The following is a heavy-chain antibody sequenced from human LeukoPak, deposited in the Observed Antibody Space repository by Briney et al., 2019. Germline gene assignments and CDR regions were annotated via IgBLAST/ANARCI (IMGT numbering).Heavy chain of an antibody. CDR3: AKAPGSGNEVYYYYYMDV. CDR1: GFTFSSYG. V-gene: IGHV3-30*02. J-gene: IGHJ6*03. D-gene: IGHD3-10*01. Sequence: GGSLRLSCAASGFTFSSYGMHWVRQAPGKGLEWVAFIRNDESNKYYADSVKGRFTISRDNSKNTLYLQMNSLRAEDTAVYCCAKAPGSGNEVYYYYYMDVWGKGTTVTVSS. CDR2: IRNDESNK.